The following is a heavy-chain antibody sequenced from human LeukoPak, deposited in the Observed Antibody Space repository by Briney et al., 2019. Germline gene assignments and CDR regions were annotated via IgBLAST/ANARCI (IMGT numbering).Heavy chain of an antibody. D-gene: IGHD2-2*01. J-gene: IGHJ1*01. CDR3: ARIPEY. CDR1: GFDFSTYE. CDR2: ISKSGDDT. V-gene: IGHV3-64*01. Sequence: GGSLRLSCAASGFDFSTYEMHWVRLTPGKGLEFVSAISKSGDDTSYGNDVKGRFTISRDNIKNTVDLEMGSLRVDDTGIYYCARIPEYWGQGTVVTVSS.